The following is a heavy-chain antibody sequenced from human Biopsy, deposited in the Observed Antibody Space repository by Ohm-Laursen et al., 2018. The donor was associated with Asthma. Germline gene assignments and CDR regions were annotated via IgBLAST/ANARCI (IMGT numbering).Heavy chain of an antibody. V-gene: IGHV4-61*08. CDR3: ARDFVDSAMDYFDY. D-gene: IGHD5-18*01. CDR2: IYYSGST. Sequence: VTLSLTCTVSFGSITSGGYYWNWIRQHPGKGPEWIGFIYYSGSTNYNPSLKSRVTISVDTSKNQFSLKLSSVTAADTAVYYCARDFVDSAMDYFDYWGQGTLVTVSS. CDR1: FGSITSGGYY. J-gene: IGHJ4*02.